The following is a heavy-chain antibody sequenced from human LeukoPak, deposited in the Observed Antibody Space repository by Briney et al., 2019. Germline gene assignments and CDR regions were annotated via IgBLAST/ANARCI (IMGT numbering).Heavy chain of an antibody. CDR3: AKDSRTYFKWLDP. D-gene: IGHD6-13*01. Sequence: GSLRLSCTVSGFTVSSNSMSWVRQAPGKGLEWVAVISYDGSNKYYADSVKGRFTISRDNSKNTLYLQMNSLRPEDTAVYYCAKDSRTYFKWLDPWGQGTLVTVSS. CDR1: GFTVSSNS. J-gene: IGHJ5*02. CDR2: ISYDGSNK. V-gene: IGHV3-30*04.